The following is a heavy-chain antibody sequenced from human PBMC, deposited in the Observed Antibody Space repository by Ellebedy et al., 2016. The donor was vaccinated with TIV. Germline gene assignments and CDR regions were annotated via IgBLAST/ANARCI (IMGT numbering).Heavy chain of an antibody. J-gene: IGHJ4*02. D-gene: IGHD6-13*01. V-gene: IGHV3-23*01. CDR1: GFTFSSYA. CDR2: ISGSGGRT. CDR3: ANTPAALEKYSSSWYYVY. Sequence: GESLKISXAASGFTFSSYAMSWVRQAPGKGLEWVSSISGSGGRTFYAESVKGRFTMSRDNSKNTLYLQMNSLRAEDTAVYYCANTPAALEKYSSSWYYVYWGQGTLVTVSS.